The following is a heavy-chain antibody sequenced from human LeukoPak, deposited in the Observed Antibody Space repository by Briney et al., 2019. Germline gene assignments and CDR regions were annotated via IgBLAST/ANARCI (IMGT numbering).Heavy chain of an antibody. CDR1: GVTFNTYD. CDR3: AKAMAASGSLPEH. J-gene: IGHJ1*01. V-gene: IGHV3-23*01. CDR2: ISGSGVST. D-gene: IGHD2-15*01. Sequence: GVSLRLSCAASGVTFNTYDMSWVRQAPGKGLEWVSVISGSGVSTYYADSVKGRFTISRDSSKNTLYLQMNSLRAEDTAVYYCAKAMAASGSLPEHWGQGTLVTVSS.